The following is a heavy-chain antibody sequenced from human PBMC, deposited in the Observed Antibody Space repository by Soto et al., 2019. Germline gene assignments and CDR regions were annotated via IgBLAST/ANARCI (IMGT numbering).Heavy chain of an antibody. CDR1: GGSFSGYY. CDR3: ATGGDSYYFDY. J-gene: IGHJ4*02. V-gene: IGHV4-34*01. Sequence: QVQLQQWGAGLLKPSETLSLTCAVYGGSFSGYYWSWIRQPPGKGLEWIGEINHSGSTNYNPSLKSRVTISVDTSKNQCSLKLSSVTAADTAVYYCATGGDSYYFDYWGQGTLVTVSS. CDR2: INHSGST. D-gene: IGHD2-21*02.